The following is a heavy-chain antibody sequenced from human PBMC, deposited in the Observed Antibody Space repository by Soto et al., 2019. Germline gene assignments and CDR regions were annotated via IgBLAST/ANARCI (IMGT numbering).Heavy chain of an antibody. D-gene: IGHD6-13*01. V-gene: IGHV1-69*13. J-gene: IGHJ4*02. CDR2: IIPIFGTA. CDR3: ARSIRGEFLAAADPYY. CDR1: GGTFSSYS. Sequence: SVKVSCKASGGTFSSYSISWVRQAPGQGLEWMGGIIPIFGTANYAQKFQGRVTITADESTSTAYMELSSLRSEDTAVYYCARSIRGEFLAAADPYYWGQGTLVTVSS.